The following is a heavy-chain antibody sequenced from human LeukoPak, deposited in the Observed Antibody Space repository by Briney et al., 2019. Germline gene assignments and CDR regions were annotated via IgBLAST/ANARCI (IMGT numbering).Heavy chain of an antibody. CDR1: GGSISSYY. CDR3: ARGSSSRNKWFDP. Sequence: LSETLSLTCTVSGGSISSYYWSWIRQPPGKGLEWIGYIYYSGSTNYNPSLKSRVTISVDTSKNQFSLKLSSVTAADTAVYYCARGSSSRNKWFDPWGQGTLVTVSS. CDR2: IYYSGST. V-gene: IGHV4-59*01. J-gene: IGHJ5*02. D-gene: IGHD6-13*01.